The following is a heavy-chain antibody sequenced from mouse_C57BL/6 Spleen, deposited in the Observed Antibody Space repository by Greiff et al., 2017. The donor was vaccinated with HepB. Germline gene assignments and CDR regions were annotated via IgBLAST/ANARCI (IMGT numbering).Heavy chain of an antibody. CDR3: ARRDYGSSYWYFDV. V-gene: IGHV1-80*01. Sequence: QVQLQHSGAELVKPGASVKISCKAPGYAFSSYWMNWVKQRPGKGLEWIGQIYPGDGDTNYNGKFKGKATLTADKSSSTAYMQLSSLTSEDSAVYFCARRDYGSSYWYFDVWGTGTTVTVSS. J-gene: IGHJ1*03. D-gene: IGHD1-1*01. CDR1: GYAFSSYW. CDR2: IYPGDGDT.